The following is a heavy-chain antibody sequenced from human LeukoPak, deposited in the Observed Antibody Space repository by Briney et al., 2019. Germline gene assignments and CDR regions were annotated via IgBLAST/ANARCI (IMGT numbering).Heavy chain of an antibody. CDR1: GGSFSGYY. J-gene: IGHJ3*02. Sequence: SSETLSLTCAVYGGSFSGYYWSWIRQPPGKGLEWIGEINHSGSTNYNPSLKSRVNISVDTSKNQFSLKLSSVTAADTAVYYCARRRRIVGATPGAFGIWGQGTMVTVSS. CDR2: INHSGST. CDR3: ARRRRIVGATPGAFGI. V-gene: IGHV4-34*01. D-gene: IGHD1-26*01.